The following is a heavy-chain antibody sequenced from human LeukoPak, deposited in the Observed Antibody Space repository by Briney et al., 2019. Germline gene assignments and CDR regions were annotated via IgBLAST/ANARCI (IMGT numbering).Heavy chain of an antibody. CDR2: MCYSGNT. Sequence: SETLSLTCTSSGDSISSSTYYWGWIRQPPGKGLEWIGSMCYSGNTYYNPSLKSRVTISVDTSKNHFSLKLSSVTAADTAVYYCANTLLEWLPTYFDYWGQGTLVTVSS. V-gene: IGHV4-39*07. CDR3: ANTLLEWLPTYFDY. CDR1: GDSISSSTYY. D-gene: IGHD3-3*01. J-gene: IGHJ4*02.